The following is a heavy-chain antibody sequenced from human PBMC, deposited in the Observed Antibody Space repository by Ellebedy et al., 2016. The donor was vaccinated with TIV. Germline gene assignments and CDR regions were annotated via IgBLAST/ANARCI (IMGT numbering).Heavy chain of an antibody. Sequence: SGPTLVKPTQTLTLTSTFSGFSLTTVGVGVGWIRQPPGKALACLALIFWNDDERYSPSLKSRLTITKDTPKNQVVLTMTNRDPVDTATYYRARRVPAHPVLGAIDIWGQGTMVTVSS. V-gene: IGHV2-5*01. CDR2: IFWNDDE. CDR1: GFSLTTVGVG. D-gene: IGHD2-2*01. J-gene: IGHJ3*02. CDR3: ARRVPAHPVLGAIDI.